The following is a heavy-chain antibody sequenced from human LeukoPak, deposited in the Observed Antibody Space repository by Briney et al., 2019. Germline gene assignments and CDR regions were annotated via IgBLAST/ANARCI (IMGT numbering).Heavy chain of an antibody. D-gene: IGHD6-19*01. V-gene: IGHV3-20*04. CDR2: IKWDGGRT. J-gene: IGHJ4*02. Sequence: GGSLRLSCAASGFTFDDHGMSWVRQAPGKGLEWVSGIKWDGGRTGYADSVKGRFTISRDNAKNSVYLQMNSLRAEDTAVYYCAKDQGNERSGWYGDYFDYWGQGTLVTVSS. CDR3: AKDQGNERSGWYGDYFDY. CDR1: GFTFDDHG.